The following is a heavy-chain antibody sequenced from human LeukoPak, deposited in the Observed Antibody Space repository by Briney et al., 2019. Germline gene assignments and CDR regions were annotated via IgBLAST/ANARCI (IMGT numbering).Heavy chain of an antibody. CDR3: ARDQRDGYTKRAYYYYYMDV. CDR1: GGSISSYY. D-gene: IGHD5-24*01. V-gene: IGHV4-59*01. J-gene: IGHJ6*03. CDR2: IYYSEST. Sequence: SETLSLTCTVSGGSISSYYWSWIRQPPGKGLEWIGYIYYSESTNYNPSLKSRVTISVDTSKNQFSLKLSSVTAADTAVYYCARDQRDGYTKRAYYYYYMDVWGKGTTVTVSS.